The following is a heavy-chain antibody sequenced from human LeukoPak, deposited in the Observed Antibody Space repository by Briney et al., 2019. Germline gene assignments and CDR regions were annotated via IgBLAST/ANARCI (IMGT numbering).Heavy chain of an antibody. Sequence: GGSLRLSCAVSGFTFSGYAMTWVRQAPGKGLDWVSSISTSGGMTYYADSVKGRFSISRDNSKNTLYLQMDNMRAEDTAVYYCAKSTRLVGDIRGVDYWGQGTLVTVSS. CDR2: ISTSGGMT. D-gene: IGHD1-26*01. CDR3: AKSTRLVGDIRGVDY. V-gene: IGHV3-23*01. CDR1: GFTFSGYA. J-gene: IGHJ4*02.